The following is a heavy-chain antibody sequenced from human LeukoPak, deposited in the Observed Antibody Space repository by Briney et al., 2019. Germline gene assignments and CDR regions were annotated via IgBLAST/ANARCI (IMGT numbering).Heavy chain of an antibody. CDR3: ARRTE. CDR1: GYTFTSYG. V-gene: IGHV1-18*01. D-gene: IGHD3/OR15-3a*01. Sequence: APVKVSRKASGYTFTSYGISWGRQAPGQGLEWMGWISAYNGNTNYAHTLQGRVTMTTDKSTQTPNMALKSLRHAQRPVHYCARRTEWGQGTLGTVSS. J-gene: IGHJ4*02. CDR2: ISAYNGNT.